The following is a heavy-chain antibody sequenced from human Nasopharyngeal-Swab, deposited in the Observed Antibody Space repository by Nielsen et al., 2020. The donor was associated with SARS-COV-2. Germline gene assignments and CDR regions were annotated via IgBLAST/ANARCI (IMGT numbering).Heavy chain of an antibody. Sequence: GGSLRLSCAASGFTFNSYAMSWVRQAPGKGLEWVSTISDSGDNTYYADSVKGRFTISRDNSKNTLYLQMNSLRAEDTAVYYCARDPGYSSSWTLGGAFDIWGQGTMVTVSS. D-gene: IGHD6-13*01. CDR2: ISDSGDNT. J-gene: IGHJ3*02. V-gene: IGHV3-23*01. CDR1: GFTFNSYA. CDR3: ARDPGYSSSWTLGGAFDI.